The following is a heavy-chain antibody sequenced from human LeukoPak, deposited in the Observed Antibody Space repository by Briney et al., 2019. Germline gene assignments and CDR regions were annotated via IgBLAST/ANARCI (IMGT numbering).Heavy chain of an antibody. CDR2: IKQDGSEK. V-gene: IGHV3-7*01. Sequence: GGSLRLSCAASGFTFSSYWMSWVRQAPGKGLEWVANIKQDGSEKYYVDSVKGRFTISRDNAKNSLYLQMNSLRAEDTAVYYCARAPLTIFGVVIIPGAFDIWGQGAMVTVSS. CDR1: GFTFSSYW. D-gene: IGHD3-3*01. CDR3: ARAPLTIFGVVIIPGAFDI. J-gene: IGHJ3*02.